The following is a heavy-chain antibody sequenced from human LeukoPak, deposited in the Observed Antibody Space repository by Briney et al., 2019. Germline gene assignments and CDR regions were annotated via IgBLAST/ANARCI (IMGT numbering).Heavy chain of an antibody. D-gene: IGHD6-13*01. J-gene: IGHJ4*02. Sequence: SGPTLVKPTQTLTLTCTFSGFSLSTSGVGVGCIRQPPGKALEWLALIYWNDDKRYSPSLKSRLTITKDTSKNQVVLTMTNMDPVDTATYYCARIRRGLAAAGYWGQGTLVTVSS. CDR1: GFSLSTSGVG. V-gene: IGHV2-5*01. CDR3: ARIRRGLAAAGY. CDR2: IYWNDDK.